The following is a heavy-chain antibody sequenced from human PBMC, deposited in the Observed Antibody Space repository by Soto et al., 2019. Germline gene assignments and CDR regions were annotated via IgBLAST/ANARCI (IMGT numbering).Heavy chain of an antibody. V-gene: IGHV4-59*01. J-gene: IGHJ4*02. Sequence: QVQLQESGPGLVKPSETPSLTCAVSGDSISSYYCMWIRQPPGKGLESIGYLYYGRSANYNPSLKSRVTLAVDTSTNQCSLTLSSMTAADTAVYYCALRSMAVVPEYWGQGTLVTVSS. D-gene: IGHD3-22*01. CDR2: LYYGRSA. CDR1: GDSISSYY. CDR3: ALRSMAVVPEY.